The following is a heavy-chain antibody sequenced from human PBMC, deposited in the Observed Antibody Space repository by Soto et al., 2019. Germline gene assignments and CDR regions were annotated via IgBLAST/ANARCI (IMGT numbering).Heavy chain of an antibody. J-gene: IGHJ6*03. Sequence: QLQLQESGPGLVKPSETLSLTCTVSGGSISSSSSYCGWIRQPPGKGLDWIASNYYRGSSYYNPSLKSRVTRSVDTSRNQVSLKLNSVTAADTAVYYCARSAATSSSYYYMDVWGKGTTVTVSS. CDR2: NYYRGSS. CDR3: ARSAATSSSYYYMDV. CDR1: GGSISSSSSY. D-gene: IGHD6-6*01. V-gene: IGHV4-39*01.